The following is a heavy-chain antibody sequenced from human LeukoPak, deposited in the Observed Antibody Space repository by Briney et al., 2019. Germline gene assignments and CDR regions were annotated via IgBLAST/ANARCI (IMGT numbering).Heavy chain of an antibody. CDR3: ARLDASIAAADY. D-gene: IGHD6-13*01. Sequence: GGSLRLSCAASGFTFSSYGMHWVRQAPGKGLEWVAVIWYDGSNKYYADSVKGRFTISRDNSKNTLYLQMNSLRAEDTAVYYCARLDASIAAADYWGQGTLVTVSS. V-gene: IGHV3-33*01. CDR2: IWYDGSNK. CDR1: GFTFSSYG. J-gene: IGHJ4*02.